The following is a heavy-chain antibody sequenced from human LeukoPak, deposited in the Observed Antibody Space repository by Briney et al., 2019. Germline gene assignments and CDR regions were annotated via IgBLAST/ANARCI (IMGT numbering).Heavy chain of an antibody. CDR1: GYTFTDYY. Sequence: GASVKVSCKASGYTFTDYYMHWVQQAPGKGLEWMGRVDPEDGETIYAEKFQGRVTMTSDTSTDTAYMELSSLRSEDTAVYYCATGDPPLTMDVWGKGTTVTVSS. J-gene: IGHJ6*03. CDR3: ATGDPPLTMDV. CDR2: VDPEDGET. D-gene: IGHD2-21*02. V-gene: IGHV1-69-2*01.